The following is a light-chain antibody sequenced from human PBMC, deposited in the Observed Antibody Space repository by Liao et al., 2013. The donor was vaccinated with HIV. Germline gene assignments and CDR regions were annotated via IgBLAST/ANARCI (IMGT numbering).Light chain of an antibody. V-gene: IGLV3-1*01. J-gene: IGLJ2*01. CDR1: KLGDKY. Sequence: SYELAQPPSVSVSPGQTASITCSGDKLGDKYASWYQQKPGQSPVLVIYDDTKRPSGIPGRFSGSNSGNTATLTISGTQAVDEADYYCQAWDSNVVVFGGGTKLTVL. CDR2: DDT. CDR3: QAWDSNVVV.